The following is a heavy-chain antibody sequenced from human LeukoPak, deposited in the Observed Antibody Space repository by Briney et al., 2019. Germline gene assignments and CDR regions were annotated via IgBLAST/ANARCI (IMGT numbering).Heavy chain of an antibody. D-gene: IGHD3-16*02. CDR2: IKSKTDGGTT. CDR1: GFTFSNAW. J-gene: IGHJ4*02. V-gene: IGHV3-15*07. CDR3: TTDDVMITFGGVIF. Sequence: GGSLGLSCAASGFTFSNAWMNWVRQAPGKGLEWVGRIKSKTDGGTTDYAAPVKGRFTISRDDSKNTLYLQMNSLKTEDTAVYYCTTDDVMITFGGVIFWGQGTLVTVSS.